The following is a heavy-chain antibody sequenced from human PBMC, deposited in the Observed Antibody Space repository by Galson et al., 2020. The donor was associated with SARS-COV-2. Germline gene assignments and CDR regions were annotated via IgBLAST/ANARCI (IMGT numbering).Heavy chain of an antibody. Sequence: SETLSLTCAVSGTSIRSGSYSWNWIRQPPGKGLEWIGYISHSGGTYYNPTLKSQVTISGDRSKNQFSLRLSSVTAADTAVYYCARLHYGEYAPEAFDIWGPGTRVTVAS. CDR2: ISHSGGT. V-gene: IGHV4-30-2*01. CDR3: ARLHYGEYAPEAFDI. J-gene: IGHJ3*02. D-gene: IGHD4-17*01. CDR1: GTSIRSGSYS.